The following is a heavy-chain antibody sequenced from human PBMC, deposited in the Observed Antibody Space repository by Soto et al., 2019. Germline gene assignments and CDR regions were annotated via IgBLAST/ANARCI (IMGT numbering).Heavy chain of an antibody. J-gene: IGHJ4*02. V-gene: IGHV4-30-4*01. Sequence: SETLSLTCTVSGGSISSGDYYWSWIRQPPGKGLEWIGYIYYSGSTYYNPSLKSRVTISVDTSKNQFSLKLSSVTAADTAVYYCARASSRWVLGYWGQGTLVTVSS. D-gene: IGHD3-16*01. CDR2: IYYSGST. CDR1: GGSISSGDYY. CDR3: ARASSRWVLGY.